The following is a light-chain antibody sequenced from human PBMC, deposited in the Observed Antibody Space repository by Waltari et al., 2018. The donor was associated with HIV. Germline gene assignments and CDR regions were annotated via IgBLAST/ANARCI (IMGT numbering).Light chain of an antibody. V-gene: IGLV2-23*01. Sequence: QSALTQPASVSGSPGQSITISCTGTSSDVGSNNLVSWYQQHPGNAPKLIIYEDNKRPSGVCYRFSGARSGNTASLSIFGLQAEDEADYFCGSYAGTKNWVFGGGTKLTVL. CDR3: GSYAGTKNWV. CDR1: SSDVGSNNL. CDR2: EDN. J-gene: IGLJ3*02.